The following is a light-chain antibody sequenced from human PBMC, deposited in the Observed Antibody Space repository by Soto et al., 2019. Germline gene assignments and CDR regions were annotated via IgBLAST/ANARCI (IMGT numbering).Light chain of an antibody. CDR2: AAS. CDR1: QSISSY. V-gene: IGKV1-39*01. J-gene: IGKJ5*01. CDR3: QQSYSTLPIT. Sequence: SQMTQSPSSLSASVGDRVTITCRASQSISSYLNWYQQKPGKAPKLLIYAASSLQSGVPSRFSGSGSGTDFTLTISSLQPEDFATYYCQQSYSTLPITFGQGTRLETK.